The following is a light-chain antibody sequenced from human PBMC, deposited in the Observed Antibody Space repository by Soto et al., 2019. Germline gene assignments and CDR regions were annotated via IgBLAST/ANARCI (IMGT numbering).Light chain of an antibody. CDR2: EVN. V-gene: IGLV2-23*02. Sequence: LTQPASVSGSPGQSITISCTGTSSDVGSYNLVSWYQQHPGKAPKLMIYEVNKRPSGVSNRFSGSKSGNTASLTISGLQAEDEVDYYCCSYAGSSTLYVFGTGTKVTVL. CDR3: CSYAGSSTLYV. CDR1: SSDVGSYNL. J-gene: IGLJ1*01.